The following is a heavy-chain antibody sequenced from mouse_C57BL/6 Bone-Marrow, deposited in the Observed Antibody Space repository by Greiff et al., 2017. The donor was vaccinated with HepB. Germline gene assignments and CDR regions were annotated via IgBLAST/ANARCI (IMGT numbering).Heavy chain of an antibody. J-gene: IGHJ2*01. CDR2: INPYNGGT. D-gene: IGHD6-1*01. CDR3: ARGEPVDY. Sequence: VQLQQSGPVLVKPGASVKMSCKASGYTFTDYYMNWVKQSHGKSLEWIGVINPYNGGTSYNQKFKGKATLTVDKSSSTAYMKLNSLTSEDSAVYYCARGEPVDYWGQGTTLTVSS. V-gene: IGHV1-19*01. CDR1: GYTFTDYY.